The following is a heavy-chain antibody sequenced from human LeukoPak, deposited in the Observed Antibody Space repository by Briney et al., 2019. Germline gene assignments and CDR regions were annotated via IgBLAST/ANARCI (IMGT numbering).Heavy chain of an antibody. Sequence: GASVKVSCKASGYTFTSYDINWVRQATGQGLEWMGWMNPNSGNTGYAQKFQGRVTMTRNTSISTAYMELSSLRSEDTAVYYCARVAELLWFGERSADLDYWGQGTLVTVSS. J-gene: IGHJ4*02. V-gene: IGHV1-8*01. CDR1: GYTFTSYD. D-gene: IGHD3-10*01. CDR2: MNPNSGNT. CDR3: ARVAELLWFGERSADLDY.